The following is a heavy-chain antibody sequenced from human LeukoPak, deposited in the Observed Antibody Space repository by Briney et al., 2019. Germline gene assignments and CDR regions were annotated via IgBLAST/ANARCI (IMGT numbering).Heavy chain of an antibody. V-gene: IGHV4-39*01. CDR2: IYYRGST. CDR3: ARQGITIFGVVIIGYFDY. J-gene: IGHJ4*02. Sequence: KPSETLSLTCTVSGGSISSSSYYWGWIRQPPGKGLEWIGSIYYRGSTYYNPSLKSRVTISVDTSKNQFSLKLSSVTAADTAVYYCARQGITIFGVVIIGYFDYWGQGTLVTVSS. CDR1: GGSISSSSYY. D-gene: IGHD3-3*01.